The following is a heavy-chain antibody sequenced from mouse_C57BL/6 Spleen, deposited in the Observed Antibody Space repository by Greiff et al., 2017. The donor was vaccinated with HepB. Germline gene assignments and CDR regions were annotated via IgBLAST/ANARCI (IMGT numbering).Heavy chain of an antibody. CDR2: ISYDGSN. CDR3: ARHGSNWYFDV. Sequence: EVKLVESGPGLVKPSQSLSLTCSVTGYSITSGYYWNWIRQFPGNKLEWMGYISYDGSNNYNPSLKNRISITRDTSKNQFFLKLNSVTTEDTATYYCARHGSNWYFDVWGTGTTVTVSS. V-gene: IGHV3-6*01. J-gene: IGHJ1*03. CDR1: GYSITSGYY. D-gene: IGHD2-2*01.